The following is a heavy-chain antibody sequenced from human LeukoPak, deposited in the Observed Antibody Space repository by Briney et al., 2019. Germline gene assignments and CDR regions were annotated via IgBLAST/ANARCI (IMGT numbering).Heavy chain of an antibody. V-gene: IGHV3-43*02. Sequence: GGSLRLSCAASGFTFGDYAMHWVRKAPGKGLEWVSLISGDGGSTYYADSVKGRFTISRDNSKNSLCLQMDSLRTEDTALYYCAKMRRYCRSTNCYSYFDYWGQGTLVNVSS. CDR1: GFTFGDYA. CDR3: AKMRRYCRSTNCYSYFDY. D-gene: IGHD2-2*01. CDR2: ISGDGGST. J-gene: IGHJ4*02.